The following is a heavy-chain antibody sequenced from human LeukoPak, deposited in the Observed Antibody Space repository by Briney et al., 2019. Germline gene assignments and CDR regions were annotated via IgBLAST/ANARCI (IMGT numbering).Heavy chain of an antibody. CDR1: GFTFSGSA. CDR3: ARTLVGATDFDY. Sequence: GGSLRLSCAASGFTFSGSAMHWVRQASGKGLEWVGRIRSKAHSYATVYAASVKGRFTISRDDSKNTAYLQMNSLRAEDTAVYYCARTLVGATDFDYWGQGILVTVSS. V-gene: IGHV3-73*01. J-gene: IGHJ4*02. CDR2: IRSKAHSYAT. D-gene: IGHD1-26*01.